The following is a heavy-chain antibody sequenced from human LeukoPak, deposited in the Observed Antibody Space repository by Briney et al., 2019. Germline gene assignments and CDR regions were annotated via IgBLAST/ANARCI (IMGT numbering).Heavy chain of an antibody. CDR3: ARDGSGIGNYFDY. Sequence: KPGGSLRLSCAASGFTFSSYSMKWVRQAPGKGLEWVSFISSSSSYIYYADSVKGRFTISRDNAKNSLYLQMNSLRAEDTAVYYCARDGSGIGNYFDYWGQGTLVTVSS. CDR1: GFTFSSYS. D-gene: IGHD3-10*01. V-gene: IGHV3-21*01. CDR2: ISSSSSYI. J-gene: IGHJ4*02.